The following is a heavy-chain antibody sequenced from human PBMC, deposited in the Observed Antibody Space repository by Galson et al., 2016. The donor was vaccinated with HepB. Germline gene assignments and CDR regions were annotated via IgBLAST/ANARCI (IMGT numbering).Heavy chain of an antibody. D-gene: IGHD3-9*01. CDR2: ITNSGSTI. V-gene: IGHV3-48*02. CDR3: ARGGRYFDWLLGRDADFDY. J-gene: IGHJ4*02. CDR1: GFTFSSYT. Sequence: SLRLSCAASGFTFSSYTMNWVRQAPGKGLEWVSYITNSGSTIYYADSVKGRFTISRDNAKSSLYLQMNSLRDEDTAVYYCARGGRYFDWLLGRDADFDYWGQGTLVTVSS.